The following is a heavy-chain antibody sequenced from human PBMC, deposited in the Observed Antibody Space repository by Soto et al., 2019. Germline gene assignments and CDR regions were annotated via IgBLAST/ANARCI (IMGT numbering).Heavy chain of an antibody. CDR1: GFTFSSYG. Sequence: QVQLVESGGGVVQPGRSLRLSCAASGFTFSSYGMHWVRQAPGKGLEWVAVISYDGSNKYYADSVKGRFTISRDNSKNTLYRERNSMRAEDTAVYYCAKGAVTAARHHRAWFDPWGQGTLVTVSS. D-gene: IGHD6-6*01. J-gene: IGHJ5*02. V-gene: IGHV3-30*18. CDR2: ISYDGSNK. CDR3: AKGAVTAARHHRAWFDP.